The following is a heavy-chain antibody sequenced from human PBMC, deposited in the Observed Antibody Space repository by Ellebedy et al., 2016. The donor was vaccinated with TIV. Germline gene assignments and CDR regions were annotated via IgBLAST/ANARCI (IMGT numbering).Heavy chain of an antibody. Sequence: LSLTCAASGFIFSDYQMSWIRQAPGKGLECISYISSSGGTVYYADSVKGRFTISRDNAKNSLYLQMNSLRAEDTAVYYCARDTRFIDQQHNWFDPWGQGTLVTVSS. J-gene: IGHJ5*02. CDR2: ISSSGGTV. V-gene: IGHV3-11*01. CDR3: ARDTRFIDQQHNWFDP. D-gene: IGHD2-2*01. CDR1: GFIFSDYQ.